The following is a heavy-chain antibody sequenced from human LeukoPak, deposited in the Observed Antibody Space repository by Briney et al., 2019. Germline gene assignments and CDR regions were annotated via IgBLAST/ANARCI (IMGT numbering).Heavy chain of an antibody. Sequence: ASVKVSCKGSGNTFTGSYLHWVRQAPAQGLEWMGWIDPNSAGTNTNYAQKFQDRVTFTRDASVSAAYMELSRLTTDDTAVYYCARQHWPDKFVDFWGQGTLVTVSS. D-gene: IGHD1-1*01. V-gene: IGHV1-2*02. CDR3: ARQHWPDKFVDF. CDR2: IDPNSAGTNT. J-gene: IGHJ4*02. CDR1: GNTFTGSY.